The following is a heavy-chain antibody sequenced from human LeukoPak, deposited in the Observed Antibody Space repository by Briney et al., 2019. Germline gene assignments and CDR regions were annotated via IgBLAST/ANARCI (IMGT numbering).Heavy chain of an antibody. CDR3: ARDGEPAVPGGAYFYGMDV. D-gene: IGHD6-19*01. Sequence: GASVKVSCKASGGTFSSYAISWVRQAPGQGLEWMGGIIPIFGTANYAQKFQGRVTMTGDTSTSTVYMELSSLRSDDTAVYYCARDGEPAVPGGAYFYGMDVWGQGTTVTVSS. CDR1: GGTFSSYA. V-gene: IGHV1-69*06. CDR2: IIPIFGTA. J-gene: IGHJ6*02.